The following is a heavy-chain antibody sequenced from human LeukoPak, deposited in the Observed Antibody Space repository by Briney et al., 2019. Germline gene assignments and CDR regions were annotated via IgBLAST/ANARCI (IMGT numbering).Heavy chain of an antibody. V-gene: IGHV1-2*02. D-gene: IGHD1-26*01. CDR2: INPNSGGT. CDR1: GYTFTGYD. CDR3: ARDGTGIVGATSCFGY. Sequence: ASVKVSCKASGYTFTGYDMHWVRQAPGQGLEWMGWINPNSGGTNYAQKFQGRVTMTRDTSISTAYMELSRLRSDDTAVYYCARDGTGIVGATSCFGYWGQGTLVTVSS. J-gene: IGHJ4*02.